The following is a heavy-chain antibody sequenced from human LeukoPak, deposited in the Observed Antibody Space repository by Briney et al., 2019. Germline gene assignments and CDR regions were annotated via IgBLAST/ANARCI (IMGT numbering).Heavy chain of an antibody. J-gene: IGHJ3*02. D-gene: IGHD3-3*01. V-gene: IGHV1-69*04. CDR2: IIPILGIA. CDR3: ARRTYYDFWSGYYFSLSDVGAFDI. Sequence: SVKVSCKASGGTFSSYAISWVRQAPGQGLEWMGRIIPILGIANCAQKFQGRVTITADKSTSTAYMELSSLRSEDTAVYYCARRTYYDFWSGYYFSLSDVGAFDIWGQGTMVTVSS. CDR1: GGTFSSYA.